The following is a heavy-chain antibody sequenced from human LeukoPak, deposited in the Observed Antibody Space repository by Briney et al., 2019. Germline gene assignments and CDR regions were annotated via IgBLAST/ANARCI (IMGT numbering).Heavy chain of an antibody. D-gene: IGHD3-22*01. CDR1: GGTFSSYA. Sequence: ASVKVSCKASGGTFSSYAISWVRQAPGQGLEWMGWISAYNGNTNYAQRLQGRVTMTTDTSTSTAYMELRSLRSDDTAVYYCARDYYDSSGYPPFDYWGQGTLVTVSS. CDR3: ARDYYDSSGYPPFDY. J-gene: IGHJ4*02. V-gene: IGHV1-18*01. CDR2: ISAYNGNT.